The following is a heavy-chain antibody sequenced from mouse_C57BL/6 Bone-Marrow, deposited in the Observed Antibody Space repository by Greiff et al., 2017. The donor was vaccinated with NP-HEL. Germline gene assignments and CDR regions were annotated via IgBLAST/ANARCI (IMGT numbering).Heavy chain of an antibody. CDR3: ARRYYGPHYFDY. V-gene: IGHV14-3*01. D-gene: IGHD1-1*01. Sequence: VTLKESVAELVRPGASVKLSCTASGFNIKNTYMHWVKQRPEQGLEWIGRIDPANGNTKYAPKFQGKATITADTSSNTAYLQLSSLTSEDTAIYYCARRYYGPHYFDYWGQGTTLTVSS. CDR2: IDPANGNT. CDR1: GFNIKNTY. J-gene: IGHJ2*01.